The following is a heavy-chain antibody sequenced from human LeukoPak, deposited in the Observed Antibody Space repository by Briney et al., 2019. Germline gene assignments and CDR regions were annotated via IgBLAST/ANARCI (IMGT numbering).Heavy chain of an antibody. J-gene: IGHJ4*02. CDR2: INPNTGGT. V-gene: IGHV1-2*02. CDR3: ASYSGYAQ. D-gene: IGHD5-12*01. Sequence: ASVKVSCKASGYTFTGYYMNWVRQAPGQGLEWMGWINPNTGGTNNAQKFQGRVTISRNTSITTAYMELSGLTSEDTAVYYCASYSGYAQWGQGTLVTVSS. CDR1: GYTFTGYY.